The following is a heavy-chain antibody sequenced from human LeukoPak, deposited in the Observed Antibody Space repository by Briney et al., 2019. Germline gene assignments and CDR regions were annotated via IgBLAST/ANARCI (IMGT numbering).Heavy chain of an antibody. V-gene: IGHV3-9*01. CDR2: ISRNSDIV. D-gene: IGHD2-15*01. J-gene: IGHJ4*02. CDR1: GFTFDDYA. Sequence: GGSLRLSCAASGFTFDDYAMHWVRQVPGKGLEWVSGISRNSDIVDYADSVRGRFTISRDNARNSLYLQMNSLRVDDTALYYCAKDGFGGSGGSWTHLDYWGQGTLVTVSS. CDR3: AKDGFGGSGGSWTHLDY.